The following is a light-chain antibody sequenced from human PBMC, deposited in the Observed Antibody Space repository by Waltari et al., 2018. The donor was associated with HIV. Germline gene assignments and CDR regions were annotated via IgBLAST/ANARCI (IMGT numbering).Light chain of an antibody. J-gene: IGLJ1*01. CDR2: DVS. Sequence: QSALTQPASVSGSPGQSITISCTGTSSDVRAYTYVSWYQQHPGKAPKLMIYDVSNRPSGVSNRFSGSKSGNTASLTISGLQAEDEADYYCSSYTSSSPYAFGTGTKVTVL. CDR1: SSDVRAYTY. V-gene: IGLV2-14*03. CDR3: SSYTSSSPYA.